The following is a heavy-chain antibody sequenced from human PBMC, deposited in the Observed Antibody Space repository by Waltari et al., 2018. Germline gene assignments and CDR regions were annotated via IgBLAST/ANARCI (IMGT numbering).Heavy chain of an antibody. J-gene: IGHJ4*02. D-gene: IGHD3-3*01. CDR3: AKDGFLEYLYSVFDS. CDR2: ISYDGSKK. CDR1: GFPFRRFG. V-gene: IGHV3-30*18. Sequence: QVQLVESGGGVVQPGWSLRLSRAASGFPFRRFGWHGVRQAPGKGLESVAVISYDGSKKYYADSVKGRFTISRDNSNDTLYLQMNTLRPEDTAVYYCAKDGFLEYLYSVFDSWGQGTLVSVSS.